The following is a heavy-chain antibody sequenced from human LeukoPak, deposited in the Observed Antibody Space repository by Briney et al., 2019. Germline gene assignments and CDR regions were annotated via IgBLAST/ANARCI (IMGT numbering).Heavy chain of an antibody. CDR1: GFTFSTYG. V-gene: IGHV3-64*01. J-gene: IGHJ4*02. CDR3: ARDSCGGGDCWRYFEH. CDR2: ISSNGDST. Sequence: GGSLRLSCAASGFTFSTYGMHWVRQAPGKGLEYVSAISSNGDSTYHANSVKGRFTISRDNSKNTLYLQMGSLTSEDMAVYFCARDSCGGGDCWRYFEHWGQGTLVTVSS. D-gene: IGHD2-21*02.